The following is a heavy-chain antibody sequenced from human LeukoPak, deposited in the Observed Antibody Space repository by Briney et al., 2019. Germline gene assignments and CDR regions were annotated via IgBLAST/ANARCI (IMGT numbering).Heavy chain of an antibody. J-gene: IGHJ1*01. Sequence: PGGSLRLSCAASGFTFSSYSMNWVRQAPGKGLEWLSYITGGSSSTTSYADSVKGRFTISRDNAKNSLDLHMTSLRAEDTAMYYRGSLHNRGIWGQGTLVTVSS. V-gene: IGHV3-48*01. CDR1: GFTFSSYS. D-gene: IGHD2/OR15-2a*01. CDR2: ITGGSSSTT. CDR3: GSLHNRGI.